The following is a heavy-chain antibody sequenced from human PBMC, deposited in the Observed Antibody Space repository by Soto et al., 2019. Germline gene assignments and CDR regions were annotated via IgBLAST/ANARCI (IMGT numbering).Heavy chain of an antibody. D-gene: IGHD3-9*01. V-gene: IGHV4-30-4*08. CDR2: IYYSGST. CDR3: ASEGVYAILTGRDNNWFDP. J-gene: IGHJ5*02. Sequence: QVQLQESGPGLVKPSQTLSLTCTVSGGSISSGDYYWSWIRQPPGKGLEWIGYIYYSGSTYYNPSLKRRVTIPVDTSKDQFSLKLSSVTAADTAVYYCASEGVYAILTGRDNNWFDPWGQGTLVTVSS. CDR1: GGSISSGDYY.